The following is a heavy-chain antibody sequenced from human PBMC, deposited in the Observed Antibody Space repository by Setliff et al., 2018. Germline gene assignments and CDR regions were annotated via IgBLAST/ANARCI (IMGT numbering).Heavy chain of an antibody. Sequence: GGSLRLSCVASRFTFSNYGMHWVRQAPGKGLEWVAVIWYDGSNKYYADSVKGRFTISRGNSKNTLYLQMNSLRAEDTALYYCARQATDYWGQGTLVTVSS. CDR1: RFTFSNYG. V-gene: IGHV3-33*01. J-gene: IGHJ4*02. CDR2: IWYDGSNK. CDR3: ARQATDY.